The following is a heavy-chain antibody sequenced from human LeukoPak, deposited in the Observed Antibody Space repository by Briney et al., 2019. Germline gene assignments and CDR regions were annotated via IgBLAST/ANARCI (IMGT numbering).Heavy chain of an antibody. CDR1: GYTFTGYY. CDR3: ARGEWELLRIAMITYYFDY. Sequence: ASVKVSCKASGYTFTGYYMHWVRQAPGQGLEWMGWINPNSGGTNYAQKFQGRVTMTRDTSISTAYMELSRLRSDDTAVYYCARGEWELLRIAMITYYFDYWGQGTLVTVSS. D-gene: IGHD1-26*01. CDR2: INPNSGGT. V-gene: IGHV1-2*02. J-gene: IGHJ4*02.